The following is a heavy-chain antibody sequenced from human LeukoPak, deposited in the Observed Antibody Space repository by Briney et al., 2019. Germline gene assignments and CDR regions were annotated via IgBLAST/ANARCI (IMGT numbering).Heavy chain of an antibody. Sequence: LEWVSHIRTDGTITYADSVKGRFTISRDDAKTSVYLQMNSLRDEDTAIYYCARDNIWAFNIWGQGTMVTVAS. V-gene: IGHV3-69-1*01. CDR2: IRTDGTI. CDR3: ARDNIWAFNI. J-gene: IGHJ3*02. D-gene: IGHD2/OR15-2a*01.